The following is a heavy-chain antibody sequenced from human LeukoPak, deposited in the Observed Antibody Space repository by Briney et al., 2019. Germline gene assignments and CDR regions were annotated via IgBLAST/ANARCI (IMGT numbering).Heavy chain of an antibody. J-gene: IGHJ5*02. CDR1: GYTFTGYY. D-gene: IGHD6-13*01. CDR3: ARDSRLFQQLVQNWFDP. CDR2: INPNSGGT. Sequence: GASVKVSCKASGYTFTGYYMHWVRQAPGQGLEWMGWINPNSGGTSYAQKFQGRVTMTRDTSISTAYMELSRLRSDDTAVYYCARDSRLFQQLVQNWFDPWGQGTLVTVSS. V-gene: IGHV1-2*02.